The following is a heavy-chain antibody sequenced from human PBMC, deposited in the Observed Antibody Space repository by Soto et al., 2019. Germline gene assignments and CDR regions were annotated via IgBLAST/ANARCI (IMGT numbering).Heavy chain of an antibody. D-gene: IGHD4-17*01. Sequence: GASVKVSCKASGYTFTSYAMHWVRRAPGQRLEWMGWINAGNGNTKYSQKFQGRVTITRDTSASTAYMELSSLRSEDTAVYYCASGDLMTTVTQFDYWGQGTLVTVSS. CDR2: INAGNGNT. CDR3: ASGDLMTTVTQFDY. V-gene: IGHV1-3*01. CDR1: GYTFTSYA. J-gene: IGHJ4*02.